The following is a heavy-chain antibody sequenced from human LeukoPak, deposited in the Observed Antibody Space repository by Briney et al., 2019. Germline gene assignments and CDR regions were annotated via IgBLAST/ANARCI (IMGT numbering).Heavy chain of an antibody. CDR1: GYTFTGYY. CDR3: ARESYCSSTSCYGGDAFDI. J-gene: IGHJ3*02. CDR2: INPNSGGT. Sequence: GASVKVSCKASGYTFTGYYMHWVRQAPGQGLEWMGWINPNSGGTNYAQKFQGRVTITRNTSISTAYMELSSLRSEDTAVYYCARESYCSSTSCYGGDAFDIWGQGTMVTVSS. D-gene: IGHD2-2*01. V-gene: IGHV1-2*02.